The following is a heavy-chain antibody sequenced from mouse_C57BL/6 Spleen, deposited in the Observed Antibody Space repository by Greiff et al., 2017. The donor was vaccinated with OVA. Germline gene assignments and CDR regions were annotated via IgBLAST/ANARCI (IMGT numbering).Heavy chain of an antibody. Sequence: VQLVESGPELVKPGASVKISCKASGYAFSSSWMNWVKQRPGTGLEWIGRIYPGDGDTNYNGKFKGKATLTADKSSSTAYMQLSSLTSEDSAVYFCARGVYGNYGYFGVWGTRTTVTVSS. CDR1: GYAFSSSW. CDR2: IYPGDGDT. D-gene: IGHD2-1*01. CDR3: ARGVYGNYGYFGV. J-gene: IGHJ1*03. V-gene: IGHV1-82*01.